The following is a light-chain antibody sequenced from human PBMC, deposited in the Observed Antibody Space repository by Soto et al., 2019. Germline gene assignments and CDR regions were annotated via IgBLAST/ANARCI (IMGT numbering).Light chain of an antibody. J-gene: IGKJ1*01. CDR2: AAF. CDR3: QQYGSSLWT. V-gene: IGKV3-20*01. CDR1: QVVSDGY. Sequence: VLTQSPGTLYLSPGERATLSCRASQVVSDGYLAWYQKKPGQAPRLLIHAAFNRASGIPDRFSGRGSGTDFTLTISRLEPEDFAVYYCQQYGSSLWTFGQGTKVDIK.